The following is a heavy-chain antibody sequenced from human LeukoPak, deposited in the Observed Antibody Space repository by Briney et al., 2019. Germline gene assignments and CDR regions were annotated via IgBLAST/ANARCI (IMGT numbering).Heavy chain of an antibody. CDR2: INTDGTVT. V-gene: IGHV3-74*01. D-gene: IGHD6-19*01. J-gene: IGHJ4*02. CDR3: ATKQWLAPPPDS. Sequence: GGSLRLSCAASGFTFSKYWMLWVRQAPGKGLESVSRINTDGTVTTYADSVKGRFTVSSDNAGNTMFLQMNSVRDEDTAVYYCATKQWLAPPPDSWGQGTPVTVSS. CDR1: GFTFSKYW.